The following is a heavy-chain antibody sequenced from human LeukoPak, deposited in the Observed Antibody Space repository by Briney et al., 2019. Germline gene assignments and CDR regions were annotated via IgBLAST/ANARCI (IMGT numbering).Heavy chain of an antibody. CDR2: IYSGGST. V-gene: IGHV3-53*01. CDR3: ARARAVAGTATTLYPNNY. Sequence: PGGSLRLSCAASGFTVSTNYMSWVRQAPGKGLEWVSVIYSGGSTYYADSVKGRFTISRDNSKNTLYLRMNSLRAEDTAVYYCARARAVAGTATTLYPNNYWGQGTLVTVSS. J-gene: IGHJ4*02. CDR1: GFTVSTNY. D-gene: IGHD6-19*01.